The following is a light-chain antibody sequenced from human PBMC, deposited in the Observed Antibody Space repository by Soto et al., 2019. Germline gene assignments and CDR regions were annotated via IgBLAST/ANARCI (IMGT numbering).Light chain of an antibody. Sequence: QSALTQVASVSASPGQSITISCTGTSSDVGGHNYVSWYQQHPGKAPKLMIYNVDYRPSGVSNRFSGSKSGNTASLTISGLQAEDEANYNCSSYADSSTVVFGGGTQLTVL. J-gene: IGLJ2*01. CDR1: SSDVGGHNY. CDR2: NVD. CDR3: SSYADSSTVV. V-gene: IGLV2-14*03.